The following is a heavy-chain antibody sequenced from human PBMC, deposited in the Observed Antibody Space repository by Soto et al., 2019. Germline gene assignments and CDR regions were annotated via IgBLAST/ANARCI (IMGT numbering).Heavy chain of an antibody. V-gene: IGHV3-48*03. CDR1: GFTFSSYA. J-gene: IGHJ4*01. Sequence: GGSLRLSCEASGFTFSSYAMHWVRQAPGKGLEWVSYISSSGRTKYYADSVKGRFTISRDDAKNSVYLQMNSLRAEDAALYYCTRELISAYYFDYWGQGTLVTVSS. CDR2: ISSSGRTK. D-gene: IGHD3-10*01. CDR3: TRELISAYYFDY.